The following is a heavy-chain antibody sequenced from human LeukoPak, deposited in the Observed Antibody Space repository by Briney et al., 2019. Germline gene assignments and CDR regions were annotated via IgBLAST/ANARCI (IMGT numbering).Heavy chain of an antibody. J-gene: IGHJ4*02. D-gene: IGHD1-26*01. V-gene: IGHV3-48*01. CDR3: GRGSGSPDY. CDR1: GFTFSSYS. Sequence: PGGSLRLSCAASGFTFSSYSMNWVRQTPGKGLEWVSYISSSGSAIYYADSVKGRFTISRVNAKNSLDLQMSSLRAEDTAVFYCGRGSGSPDYWGQGTLVTVSS. CDR2: ISSSGSAI.